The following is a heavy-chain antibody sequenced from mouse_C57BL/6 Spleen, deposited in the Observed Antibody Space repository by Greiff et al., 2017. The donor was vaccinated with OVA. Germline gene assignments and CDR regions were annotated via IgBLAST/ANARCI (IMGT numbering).Heavy chain of an antibody. V-gene: IGHV5-12*01. Sequence: EVQLVESGGGLVQPGGSLKLSCAASGFTFSDYYMYWVRQTPEKRLEWVAYISNGGGSTYYPDTVKGRFTISRDNAKNTLYLQMSRLKSEDTAMYYCARPLDYGSSYPFAYWGQGTLVTVSA. CDR2: ISNGGGST. D-gene: IGHD1-1*01. CDR3: ARPLDYGSSYPFAY. J-gene: IGHJ3*01. CDR1: GFTFSDYY.